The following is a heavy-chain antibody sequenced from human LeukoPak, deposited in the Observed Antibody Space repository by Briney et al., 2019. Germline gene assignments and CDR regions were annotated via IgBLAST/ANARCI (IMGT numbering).Heavy chain of an antibody. V-gene: IGHV3-30*18. CDR2: ISYDGSFK. Sequence: GGSLRLPCAASGFIFSNYGMHWVRQAPGKGLEWVAVISYDGSFKYYVDSVKGRFTISRDNSKNTLFLQMNSLRAEDTAVYYCAKGQRRHVDIVATIPFDYWGQGTLVTVSS. D-gene: IGHD5-12*01. J-gene: IGHJ4*02. CDR1: GFIFSNYG. CDR3: AKGQRRHVDIVATIPFDY.